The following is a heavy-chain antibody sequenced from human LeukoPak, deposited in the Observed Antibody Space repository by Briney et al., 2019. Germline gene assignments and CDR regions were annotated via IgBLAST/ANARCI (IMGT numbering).Heavy chain of an antibody. Sequence: PSETLSLTCTVSGGSISSSSHYWGWIRQPPGKGPEWIGSIYYSGSTYYDPSLKSRVTISVDTSKNQFSLKLSSVTAADTAAYYCARVLRYGGYYSLDYWGQGTLVTVSS. D-gene: IGHD5-12*01. J-gene: IGHJ4*02. V-gene: IGHV4-39*01. CDR2: IYYSGST. CDR1: GGSISSSSHY. CDR3: ARVLRYGGYYSLDY.